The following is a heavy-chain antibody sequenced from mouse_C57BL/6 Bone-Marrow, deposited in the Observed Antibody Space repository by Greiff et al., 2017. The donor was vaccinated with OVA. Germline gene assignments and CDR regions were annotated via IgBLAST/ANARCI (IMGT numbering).Heavy chain of an antibody. Sequence: EVQLQQSGAELVRPGASVKLSCTASGFTIKDDYMHWVKQRPEQGLEWIGWIDPENGDTEYASKFQGKATITADTSSNTAYLQLSSLTSEDTAVYYCTPYSNYPHAMDDWGQGTSVTVSS. D-gene: IGHD2-5*01. J-gene: IGHJ4*01. V-gene: IGHV14-4*01. CDR3: TPYSNYPHAMDD. CDR1: GFTIKDDY. CDR2: IDPENGDT.